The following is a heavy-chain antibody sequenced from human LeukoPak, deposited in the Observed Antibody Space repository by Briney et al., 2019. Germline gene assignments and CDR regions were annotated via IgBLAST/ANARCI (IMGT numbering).Heavy chain of an antibody. J-gene: IGHJ4*02. CDR1: GFTFSSYS. V-gene: IGHV3-21*01. CDR2: ISSSSSYI. D-gene: IGHD4-11*01. CDR3: ARDPYSGLFDY. Sequence: GGSLRLSRAASGFTFSSYSMNWVRQAPGKGLEWVSSISSSSSYIYYADSMKGRFTISRDNAKNSLYLQMNSLRAEDTAVYYCARDPYSGLFDYWGQGTLITVSS.